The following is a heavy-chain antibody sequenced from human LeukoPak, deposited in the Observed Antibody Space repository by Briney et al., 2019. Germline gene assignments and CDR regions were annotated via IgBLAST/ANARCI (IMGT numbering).Heavy chain of an antibody. V-gene: IGHV1-24*01. CDR1: GYTLTELS. Sequence: ASVKVSCKVSGYTLTELSMHWVRQAPGKGLEWMGGFDPGDGETIYAQKFQGRVTMTEDTSTDTAYMELSSLRSEDTAVYYCATGVLMSDSSGWYFFDYWGQGTLVTVSS. CDR3: ATGVLMSDSSGWYFFDY. CDR2: FDPGDGET. D-gene: IGHD6-19*01. J-gene: IGHJ4*02.